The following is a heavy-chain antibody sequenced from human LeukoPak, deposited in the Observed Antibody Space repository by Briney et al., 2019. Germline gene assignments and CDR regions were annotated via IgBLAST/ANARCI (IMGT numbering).Heavy chain of an antibody. CDR2: ISSSSSYI. J-gene: IGHJ4*02. Sequence: PGGSLRLSCAASGFTFSSYSMNWVRQAPGKGLEWVSSISSSSSYIYYADSVKGRFTISRDNAKNSLYLQMNSLRAEDTAVYYCARDPSVDTAMARGYPVHGRASDYWGQGTLVTVSS. CDR3: ARDPSVDTAMARGYPVHGRASDY. D-gene: IGHD5-18*01. V-gene: IGHV3-21*01. CDR1: GFTFSSYS.